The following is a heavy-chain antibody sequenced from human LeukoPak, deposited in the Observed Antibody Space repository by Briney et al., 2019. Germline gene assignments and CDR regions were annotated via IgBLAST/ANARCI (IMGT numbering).Heavy chain of an antibody. CDR1: GFTFTNYW. J-gene: IGHJ5*02. V-gene: IGHV3-48*04. D-gene: IGHD2-15*01. Sequence: GGSLRLSCAASGFTFTNYWMSWVRQAPGKGLEWVSYISSSGSTIYYADSVKGRFTISRDNAKNSLYLQMNSLRAEDTAVYYCARVPHCSGAYCYSFFDPWGQGTLVTVSS. CDR3: ARVPHCSGAYCYSFFDP. CDR2: ISSSGSTI.